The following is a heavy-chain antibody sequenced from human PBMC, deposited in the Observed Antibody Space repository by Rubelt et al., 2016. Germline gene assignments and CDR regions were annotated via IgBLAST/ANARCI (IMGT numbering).Heavy chain of an antibody. V-gene: IGHV3-66*01. Sequence: DVQLLESGGALVQPGGSLRLSCAASGFTFNKYALSWVRQAAGKGLEWVSVIYSDGSSYYADSVKGRFTYSRDNSENTVYLQMNSLRVEDTAVYYWARGRYITSSYYLDQWGQGSLVTVSS. D-gene: IGHD6-6*01. J-gene: IGHJ4*02. CDR2: IYSDGSS. CDR3: ARGRYITSSYYLDQ. CDR1: GFTFNKYA.